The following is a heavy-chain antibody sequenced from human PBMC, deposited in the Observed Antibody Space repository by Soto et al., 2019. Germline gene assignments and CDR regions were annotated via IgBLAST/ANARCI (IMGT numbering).Heavy chain of an antibody. J-gene: IGHJ6*02. CDR1: GYTFTHYY. D-gene: IGHD3-16*01. CDR3: ARDPNVAITYHYYGMEV. CDR2: INPGGGST. V-gene: IGHV1-46*01. Sequence: QVQLVQSGAEGKETGTSVKVSCKASGYTFTHYYIHWVRQAPGQGLEWMGIINPGGGSTSSAQKCWGRLTIDRDTSTSTAYMELSSLMSGDTAVYYCARDPNVAITYHYYGMEVWGQGTTVSV.